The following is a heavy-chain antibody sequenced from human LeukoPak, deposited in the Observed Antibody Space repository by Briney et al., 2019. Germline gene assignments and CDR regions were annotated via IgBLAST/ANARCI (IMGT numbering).Heavy chain of an antibody. V-gene: IGHV3-23*01. Sequence: GGSLRLSCAASGFTFSSYAMSWVRQAPGKGLEWVSAISGSGGSTYYADSVKGRFTISRDNSKNTLYLQMNSLRAEDTAVYYCARRLYFAWYLFDYWGQGTLVTVSS. CDR2: ISGSGGST. CDR3: ARRLYFAWYLFDY. J-gene: IGHJ4*02. CDR1: GFTFSSYA. D-gene: IGHD3-9*01.